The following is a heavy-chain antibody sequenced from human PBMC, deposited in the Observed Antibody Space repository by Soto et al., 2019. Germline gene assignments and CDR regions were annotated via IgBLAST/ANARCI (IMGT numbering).Heavy chain of an antibody. Sequence: PGGSLKLSCAASGFSICTYAMNRVRKAPGKGLEWVSGISGSGDSTYYADSVKGRFTVSRDNSKNTLYLQMNSLRAEDTAVFYCAKERSSGWSFDYWGQGTLVTVSS. D-gene: IGHD6-19*01. V-gene: IGHV3-23*01. CDR1: GFSICTYA. J-gene: IGHJ4*02. CDR3: AKERSSGWSFDY. CDR2: ISGSGDST.